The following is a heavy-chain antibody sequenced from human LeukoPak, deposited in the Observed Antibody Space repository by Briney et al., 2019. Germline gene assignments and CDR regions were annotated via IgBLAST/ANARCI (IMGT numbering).Heavy chain of an antibody. CDR2: TSSSSSYI. V-gene: IGHV3-21*01. CDR1: GFTFTSYS. D-gene: IGHD3-22*01. Sequence: GGSLRLSCAASGFTFTSYSMNWVRQAPGKGLEWVSSTSSSSSYIYYADSVKGRFTISRDNSKNTLYLQMNSLRAEDTAVYYCARDSTMIVVVQDAFDIWGQGTMVTVSS. J-gene: IGHJ3*02. CDR3: ARDSTMIVVVQDAFDI.